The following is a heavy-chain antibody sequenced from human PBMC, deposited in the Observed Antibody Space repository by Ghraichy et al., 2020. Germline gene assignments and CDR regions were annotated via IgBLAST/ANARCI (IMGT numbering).Heavy chain of an antibody. V-gene: IGHV3-23*01. J-gene: IGHJ4*02. CDR2: ISGNGGAP. CDR3: AKDFGCSSTSCYHLGYFDY. CDR1: GFSFSDSA. Sequence: ESLNISCAASGFSFSDSAMSWVRQAPGKGLEWVSAISGNGGAPYYADSVKGRFTISRDNSKNTLYLQMNSLRAEDTAVFYCAKDFGCSSTSCYHLGYFDYWGQGTLVTVSS. D-gene: IGHD2-2*01.